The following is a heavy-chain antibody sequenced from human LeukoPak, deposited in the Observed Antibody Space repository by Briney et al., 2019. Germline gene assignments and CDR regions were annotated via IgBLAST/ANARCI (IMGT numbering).Heavy chain of an antibody. D-gene: IGHD3-9*01. J-gene: IGHJ4*02. Sequence: ASVKVSCKASGYIFTSYGINWMRQAPGQGLEWVGWMNPNSGNTGYAQTFQGKLTMTRNTSIKTAYMELSSLRSEDTAVYYCARRFYDNLTGHTWYDYWGQGTLVTVSS. CDR1: GYIFTSYG. CDR3: ARRFYDNLTGHTWYDY. V-gene: IGHV1-8*02. CDR2: MNPNSGNT.